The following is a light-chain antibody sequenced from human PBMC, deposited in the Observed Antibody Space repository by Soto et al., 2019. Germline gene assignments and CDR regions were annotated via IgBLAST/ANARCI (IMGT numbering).Light chain of an antibody. V-gene: IGKV3-11*01. Sequence: IVLTQSRATLSLSPGERATLSCRASQGVSSYLAWYQQKPGQAPRLLIYDASNRATGIPARFSGSGSGTDVTLTISSLEPEDFALYYCQQRSNWPWTFGQGTKVEIK. CDR2: DAS. J-gene: IGKJ1*01. CDR3: QQRSNWPWT. CDR1: QGVSSY.